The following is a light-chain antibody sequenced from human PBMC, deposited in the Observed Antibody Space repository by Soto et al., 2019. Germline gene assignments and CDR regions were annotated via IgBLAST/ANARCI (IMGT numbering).Light chain of an antibody. CDR3: QQYGSSPYT. CDR2: DAS. Sequence: EIVLTQSPGTLSLSPGERATLSCRASQSVSSSYLAWYQQKPGQAPRLLIYDASSRATGIPDRFSGSGSGTAFTLTISRLEPEEFAVYYCQQYGSSPYTFGQGTKLEIK. V-gene: IGKV3-20*01. CDR1: QSVSSSY. J-gene: IGKJ2*01.